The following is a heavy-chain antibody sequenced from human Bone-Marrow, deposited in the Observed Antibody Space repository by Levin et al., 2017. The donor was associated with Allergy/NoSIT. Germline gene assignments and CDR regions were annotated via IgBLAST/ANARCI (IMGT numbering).Heavy chain of an antibody. CDR2: IYYSGST. Sequence: SETLSLSCTVSGGSISTSSYYWGWIRQPPGKGLEWIGSIYYSGSTYYNPSLKSRVTISEDTSKNQFSLKLSSVTAADTAVYYCARHDYYDKWPVFDYWGQGTLVTVSS. CDR3: ARHDYYDKWPVFDY. J-gene: IGHJ4*02. V-gene: IGHV4-39*01. CDR1: GGSISTSSYY. D-gene: IGHD3-22*01.